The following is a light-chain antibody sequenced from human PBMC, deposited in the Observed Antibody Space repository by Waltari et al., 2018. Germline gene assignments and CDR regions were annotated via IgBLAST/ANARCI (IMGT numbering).Light chain of an antibody. Sequence: IQLTQSPSSLSASVGDRVTIACRASQDINNALAWYQQKPGKAPKLLIYYASSLQSGVPSRFSGSGSGTDFTLTISSLQPEDFATYHCQHFKTYPITFGQGTRLEIK. V-gene: IGKV1-13*02. CDR3: QHFKTYPIT. CDR2: YAS. CDR1: QDINNA. J-gene: IGKJ5*01.